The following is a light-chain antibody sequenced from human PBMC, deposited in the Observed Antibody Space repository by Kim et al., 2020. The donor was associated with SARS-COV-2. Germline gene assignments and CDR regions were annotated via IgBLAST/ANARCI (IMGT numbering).Light chain of an antibody. J-gene: IGKJ1*01. CDR1: QIVSITY. CDR3: QQYGSSQWT. Sequence: EIVLTQSPGTLSLSPGERATLSCRASQIVSITYLAWYQQKPGQAPRLLIYSASSRATGIPDRFSGSGSGTDFTLTISRLEPEDFAVYYGQQYGSSQWTFGQGTKVDIK. CDR2: SAS. V-gene: IGKV3-20*01.